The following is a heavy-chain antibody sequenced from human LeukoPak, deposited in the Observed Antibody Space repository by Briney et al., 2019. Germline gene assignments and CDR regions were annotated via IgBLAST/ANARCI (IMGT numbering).Heavy chain of an antibody. CDR1: GGSISSYY. V-gene: IGHV4-59*01. Sequence: SETLSLTCTVSGGSISSYYWSWIRQPPGKGLEWIGYIYYSGSTNYNPSLQSRVTISISTSKRQFSLKLDSLTPADTAVYYCARRTLVRGVVGSWLDPWGQGVPVIVSS. CDR2: IYYSGST. J-gene: IGHJ5*02. CDR3: ARRTLVRGVVGSWLDP. D-gene: IGHD3-10*01.